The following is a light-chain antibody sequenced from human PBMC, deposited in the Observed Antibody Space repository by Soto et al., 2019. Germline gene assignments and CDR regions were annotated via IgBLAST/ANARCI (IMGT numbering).Light chain of an antibody. CDR1: SSDVGGYNY. Sequence: QSALTQPASVSGSPGQSITISCTGTSSDVGGYNYVSWSQQHPGKAPKLMIYEVSNRPSGVSNRLSGSKSGNTASLTISGLQAEDEADYYCSSYTTTNTYVFGTGTKVTVL. CDR2: EVS. V-gene: IGLV2-14*01. CDR3: SSYTTTNTYV. J-gene: IGLJ1*01.